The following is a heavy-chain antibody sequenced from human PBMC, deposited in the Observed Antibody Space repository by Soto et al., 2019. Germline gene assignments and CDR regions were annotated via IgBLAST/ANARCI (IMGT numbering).Heavy chain of an antibody. V-gene: IGHV4-4*07. J-gene: IGHJ4*02. CDR1: AGAPRSYY. CDR2: IHTSGTT. CDR3: ATSDSSSWYLGEDY. D-gene: IGHD6-13*01. Sequence: SETLSLTGSVSAGAPRSYYWSCLRQRAGKGLAWPGRIHTSGTTNYNSSPKRRVTMSVDTSTNQFSLNLSSVTAADTAVYYCATSDSSSWYLGEDYWGQGPLVTVSS.